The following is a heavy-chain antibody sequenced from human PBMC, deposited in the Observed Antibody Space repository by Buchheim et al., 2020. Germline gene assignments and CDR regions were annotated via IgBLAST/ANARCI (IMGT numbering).Heavy chain of an antibody. CDR2: THNTGDT. D-gene: IGHD2-2*01. J-gene: IGHJ4*02. CDR1: GGSISGYY. Sequence: QVQLQESGPGLVKPSETLSLTCTVSGGSISGYYWSWIRQTPGKGLEWIAYTHNTGDTNYNPSLKSRITISVDTSNNQISLKLSSATAADTAVYYCARQPASTASFDYWGQGTL. V-gene: IGHV4-59*01. CDR3: ARQPASTASFDY.